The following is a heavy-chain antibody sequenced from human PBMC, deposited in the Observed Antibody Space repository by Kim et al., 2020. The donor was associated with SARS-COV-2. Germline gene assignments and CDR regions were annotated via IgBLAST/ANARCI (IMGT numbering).Heavy chain of an antibody. Sequence: YASSGKGRFTISRDDSKSIAYLQMNSLKTEDTAVYYCTRMIQIAVAGLDYWGQGTLVTVSS. CDR3: TRMIQIAVAGLDY. J-gene: IGHJ4*02. V-gene: IGHV3-49*02. D-gene: IGHD6-19*01.